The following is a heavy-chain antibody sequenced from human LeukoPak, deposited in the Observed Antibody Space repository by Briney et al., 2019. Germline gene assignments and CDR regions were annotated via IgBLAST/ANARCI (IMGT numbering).Heavy chain of an antibody. CDR3: ARVLSWSADY. CDR1: GFTFGTYW. CDR2: IKQDGSEK. V-gene: IGHV3-7*03. D-gene: IGHD2/OR15-2a*01. Sequence: PGGSLRLSCAASGFTFGTYWMSWVRQAPGKGLEWVANIKQDGSEKYYVDSVKGRFTISRDNAKNSLYLQMNSLRAEDTAVYYCARVLSWSADYWCQGTLVTVSS. J-gene: IGHJ4*02.